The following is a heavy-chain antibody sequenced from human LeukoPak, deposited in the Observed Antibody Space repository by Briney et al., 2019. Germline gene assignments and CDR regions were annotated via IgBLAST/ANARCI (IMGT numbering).Heavy chain of an antibody. V-gene: IGHV4-30-2*01. CDR2: IYHSGST. CDR1: GGSISSGGYS. CDR3: ARGSTVTSYYYYYGMDV. Sequence: SQTLSLTCAVSGGSISSGGYSWSWIRQPPGKGLEWIGYIYHSGSTYYNPSLKSRVTISVDRSKNQFSLKLSSVAAADTAVYYCARGSTVTSYYYYYGMDVWGQGTTVTVSS. D-gene: IGHD4-11*01. J-gene: IGHJ6*02.